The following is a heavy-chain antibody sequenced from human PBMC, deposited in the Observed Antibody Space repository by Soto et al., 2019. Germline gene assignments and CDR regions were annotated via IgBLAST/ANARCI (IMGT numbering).Heavy chain of an antibody. Sequence: EVQLVESGGGLVKPGGSLRLSCAASGFTFSSYSMNWVRQAPGKGLEWVSSISSSSSYIYYADSVKGRFTISRDNAKNSLYLQMNSLRDEDTAVYYCARVEKDGYNPFDYWGQGTLVTVSS. D-gene: IGHD5-12*01. CDR2: ISSSSSYI. V-gene: IGHV3-21*01. CDR1: GFTFSSYS. CDR3: ARVEKDGYNPFDY. J-gene: IGHJ4*02.